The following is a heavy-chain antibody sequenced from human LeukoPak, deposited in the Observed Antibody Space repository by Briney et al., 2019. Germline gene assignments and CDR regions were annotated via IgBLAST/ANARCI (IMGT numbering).Heavy chain of an antibody. V-gene: IGHV4-34*01. Sequence: PSETLSLTCAVYGGSFSNYYRRWIRQPPGTGLEWIGEINDNGRINYNPSLMSRVIVSVDPSKNQFSLSLTSVTATDTAVYYCARRWNYGRNYYIDVWVKGATVSVSS. CDR2: INDNGRI. CDR1: GGSFSNYY. CDR3: ARRWNYGRNYYIDV. D-gene: IGHD1-7*01. J-gene: IGHJ6*03.